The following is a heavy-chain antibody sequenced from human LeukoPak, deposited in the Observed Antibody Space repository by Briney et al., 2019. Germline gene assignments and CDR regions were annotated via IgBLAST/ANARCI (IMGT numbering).Heavy chain of an antibody. CDR2: IFYSGNT. J-gene: IGHJ4*02. CDR3: ARVMVDTGSGSRYHNESSSPDDY. D-gene: IGHD3-10*01. V-gene: IGHV4-59*11. Sequence: SETLSLTCTVSGGSINSHYWSWIRQSPGKGLEWIGHIFYSGNTNYNPSLKSRVTISVDTSKNQFSLKLSSVTAADTAVYYCARVMVDTGSGSRYHNESSSPDDYWGQGTLVTVSS. CDR1: GGSINSHY.